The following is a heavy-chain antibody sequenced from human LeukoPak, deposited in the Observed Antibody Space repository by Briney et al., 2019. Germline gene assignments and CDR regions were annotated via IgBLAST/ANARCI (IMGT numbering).Heavy chain of an antibody. Sequence: SVKVSCKASGGTFSSYAISWVRQAPGQGLEWMGGFIPIFGTANYAQKFQGRVTITADKSTSTAYMELSSLRSEDTAVYYCARVGIGYCSGGSCYYFDYWGQGTLVTVSS. V-gene: IGHV1-69*06. CDR3: ARVGIGYCSGGSCYYFDY. CDR1: GGTFSSYA. D-gene: IGHD2-15*01. J-gene: IGHJ4*02. CDR2: FIPIFGTA.